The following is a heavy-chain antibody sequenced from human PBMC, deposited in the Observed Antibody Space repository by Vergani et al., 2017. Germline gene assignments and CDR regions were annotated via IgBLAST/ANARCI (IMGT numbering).Heavy chain of an antibody. CDR3: ARGGLSLLWFGEWGYFDY. J-gene: IGHJ4*02. D-gene: IGHD3-10*01. V-gene: IGHV1-2*02. Sequence: QVQLVQSGAEVKKPGSSVKVSCKASGYTFTGYYMHWVRQAPGQGLEWMGWINPNSGGKNYAQKFQGRVTMTRVTSISTAYMELSRLRSDDTAVYYCARGGLSLLWFGEWGYFDYWGQGTLVTVSS. CDR2: INPNSGGK. CDR1: GYTFTGYY.